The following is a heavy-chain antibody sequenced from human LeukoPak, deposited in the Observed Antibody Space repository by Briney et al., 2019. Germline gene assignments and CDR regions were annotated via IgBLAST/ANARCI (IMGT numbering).Heavy chain of an antibody. J-gene: IGHJ4*02. V-gene: IGHV3-30*03. CDR2: ISSDGSKK. D-gene: IGHD1-26*01. Sequence: GGSLRLSCAASEFTFSRYEMHWVRQAPGKGLEWVAVISSDGSKKYYADSVKGRFTISRDNSKNTLYLQMNSLRAEDTAVYYCARDTRSGSYEGGSDYWGQGTLVTVSS. CDR3: ARDTRSGSYEGGSDY. CDR1: EFTFSRYE.